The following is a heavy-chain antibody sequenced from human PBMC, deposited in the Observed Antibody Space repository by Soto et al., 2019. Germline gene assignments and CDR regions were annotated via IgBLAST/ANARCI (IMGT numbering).Heavy chain of an antibody. CDR2: IYYSGST. CDR3: ARVSDITGTTFGLDY. V-gene: IGHV4-59*01. J-gene: IGHJ4*02. Sequence: SETLSLTCTVSGGSISSYYWSWIRQPPGKGLEWIGYIYYSGSTNYNPSLKSRVTISVDTSKNQFSLKLSSVTAADTAVYYCARVSDITGTTFGLDYWGQGTLVTVSS. CDR1: GGSISSYY. D-gene: IGHD1-7*01.